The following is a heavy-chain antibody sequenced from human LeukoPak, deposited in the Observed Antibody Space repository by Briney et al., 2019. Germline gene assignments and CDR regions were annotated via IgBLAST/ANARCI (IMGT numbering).Heavy chain of an antibody. CDR2: INPSGGST. CDR3: ARVGISSGWTTGLPDY. D-gene: IGHD6-19*01. V-gene: IGHV1-46*01. J-gene: IGHJ4*02. CDR1: GYTFTSYY. Sequence: ASVKVSCKASGYTFTSYYMHWVRQAPGQGLEWMGIINPSGGSTSYAQKFQGRVTITADESTSTAYMELSSLRSEDTAVYYCARVGISSGWTTGLPDYWGQGTLATVSS.